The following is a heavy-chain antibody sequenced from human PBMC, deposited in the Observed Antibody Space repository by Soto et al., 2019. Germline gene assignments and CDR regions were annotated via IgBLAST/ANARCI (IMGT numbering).Heavy chain of an antibody. Sequence: SVKVSCKASGGTFSSYAISWVRQAPGQGLEWMGGIIPIFGTANYAQKFQGRVTITADESTSTAYMELSSLRSEDTAVYYCAREGIAAAVPGEYWGQGTLVTVSS. CDR2: IIPIFGTA. V-gene: IGHV1-69*13. CDR3: AREGIAAAVPGEY. D-gene: IGHD6-13*01. CDR1: GGTFSSYA. J-gene: IGHJ4*02.